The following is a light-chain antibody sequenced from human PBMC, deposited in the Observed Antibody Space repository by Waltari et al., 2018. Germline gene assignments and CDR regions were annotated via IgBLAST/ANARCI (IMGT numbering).Light chain of an antibody. V-gene: IGKV1-5*01. CDR2: DGS. CDR1: QSISSW. CDR3: QQYNSYSPLT. J-gene: IGKJ4*01. Sequence: DIQMTQSPSTLSASVGDRVTITCRASQSISSWLAWYQQKPGKAPKLLIYDGSSLESGVPSRFGGSGSGTEFTLTISSLQPDDFATYYCQQYNSYSPLTFGGGTKVEIK.